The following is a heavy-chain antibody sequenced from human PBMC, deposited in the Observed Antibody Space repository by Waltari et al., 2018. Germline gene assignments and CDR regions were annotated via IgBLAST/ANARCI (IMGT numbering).Heavy chain of an antibody. CDR3: ARGRPKWLRAFDI. D-gene: IGHD3-22*01. Sequence: QVQLVQSGAEVKKPGASVKVSCKASGYTFTSYDINWVRQATGQGLEWMGWRNPNSGNTGYAQKCQGRVTITRNPSISTAYMELSSLRSEDTAVYYCARGRPKWLRAFDIWGHGTMVTVSS. CDR1: GYTFTSYD. CDR2: RNPNSGNT. J-gene: IGHJ3*02. V-gene: IGHV1-8*03.